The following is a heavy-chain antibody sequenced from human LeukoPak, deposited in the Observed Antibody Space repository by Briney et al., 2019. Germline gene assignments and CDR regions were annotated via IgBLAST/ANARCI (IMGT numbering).Heavy chain of an antibody. J-gene: IGHJ3*01. CDR3: ARASLAGDSFDV. CDR2: ISSSGSTI. V-gene: IGHV3-11*04. Sequence: GGSLRLSCAASGFTFSDYYMSWIRQAPGKGLEWVSYISSSGSTIYYADSVKGRFTISRDNAKNSLYLQMDSLRTDDTAVYYCARASLAGDSFDVWGQGTMVTVSS. CDR1: GFTFSDYY.